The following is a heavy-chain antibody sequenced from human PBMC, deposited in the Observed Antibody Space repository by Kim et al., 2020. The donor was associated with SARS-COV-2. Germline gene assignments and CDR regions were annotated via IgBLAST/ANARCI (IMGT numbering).Heavy chain of an antibody. Sequence: GGSLRLSCAASGFTFSSYSMNWVRQAPGKGLEWVSSISSSSSYIYYADSVKGRFTISRDNAKNSLYLQMNSLRAEDTAVYYCARGRGEDVLMVYATLLRAFDIWGQGTMVTVSS. V-gene: IGHV3-21*01. CDR2: ISSSSSYI. D-gene: IGHD2-8*01. J-gene: IGHJ3*02. CDR3: ARGRGEDVLMVYATLLRAFDI. CDR1: GFTFSSYS.